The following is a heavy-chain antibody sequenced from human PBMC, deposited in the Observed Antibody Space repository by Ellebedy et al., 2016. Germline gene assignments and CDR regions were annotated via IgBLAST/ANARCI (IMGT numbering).Heavy chain of an antibody. V-gene: IGHV4-59*08. CDR3: ARQPWGYLNKVYYYYMDV. CDR2: IYYSGST. J-gene: IGHJ6*03. D-gene: IGHD3-16*01. Sequence: SETLSLTCTVSGGSISSYYWSWIRQPPGKGLEWIGYIYYSGSTNYNPSLKSRVTISVDTSKTQFSLKLSSVTAADTAVYYCARQPWGYLNKVYYYYMDVWGKGTTVTVSS. CDR1: GGSISSYY.